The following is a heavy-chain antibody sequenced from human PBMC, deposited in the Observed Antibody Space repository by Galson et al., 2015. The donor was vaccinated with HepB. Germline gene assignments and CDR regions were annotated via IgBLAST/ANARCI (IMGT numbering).Heavy chain of an antibody. J-gene: IGHJ4*02. V-gene: IGHV1-2*06. CDR2: INPNSGGT. Sequence: SVKVSCKASGYTFTGYYMHWVRQAPGQGLEWMGRINPNSGGTNYAQKFQGRVTMTRDTSISTAYMELSRLRSDDTAVYYCARGRDSSGYYYNYWGQGTLVTVSS. D-gene: IGHD3-22*01. CDR3: ARGRDSSGYYYNY. CDR1: GYTFTGYY.